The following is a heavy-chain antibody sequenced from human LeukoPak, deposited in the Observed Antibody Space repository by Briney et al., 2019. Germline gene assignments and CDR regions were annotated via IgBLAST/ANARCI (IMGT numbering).Heavy chain of an antibody. D-gene: IGHD6-19*01. Sequence: GESLKISCKSSGYSFTSYWIGWVRQMPGKGLEWMGIMYPGDSDTRYSPSFQGQITISADKSISTVYLQWSSLKASDTAMYYCARIIAVAGTKWLDYWGQGTLVTVSS. CDR3: ARIIAVAGTKWLDY. CDR1: GYSFTSYW. V-gene: IGHV5-51*01. J-gene: IGHJ4*02. CDR2: MYPGDSDT.